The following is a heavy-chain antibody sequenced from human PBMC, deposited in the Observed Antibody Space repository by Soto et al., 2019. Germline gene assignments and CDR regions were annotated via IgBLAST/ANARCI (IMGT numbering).Heavy chain of an antibody. CDR1: GFTFSIYA. CDR3: AKEVVVESAGRSHYYYYGLDV. V-gene: IGHV3-23*01. CDR2: ISGSGGRT. J-gene: IGHJ6*02. D-gene: IGHD2-2*01. Sequence: EVQLLESGGGLVQPGGSLRLSCAASGFTFSIYAMSWVRQAPGKGLEWVSVISGSGGRTYYADSVKGRFTLSRDNSNNTLYLQMNSLRAEDTAVYYCAKEVVVESAGRSHYYYYGLDVWGQGTTVTVSS.